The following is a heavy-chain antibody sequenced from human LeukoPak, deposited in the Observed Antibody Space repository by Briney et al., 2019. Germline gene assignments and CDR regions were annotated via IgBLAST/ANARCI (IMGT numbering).Heavy chain of an antibody. D-gene: IGHD1-26*01. CDR3: ARAQSYYDY. J-gene: IGHJ4*02. V-gene: IGHV1-46*01. CDR1: GSTFTNYY. CDR2: INPSGDSA. Sequence: ASVKVSCKASGSTFTNYYMHWVRRAPGQGLEWMGIINPSGDSAIYAHNFQGRVTMTRDTSTTTVYMELSSLRSEDTAVYYCARAQSYYDYWGQGTLVTVSS.